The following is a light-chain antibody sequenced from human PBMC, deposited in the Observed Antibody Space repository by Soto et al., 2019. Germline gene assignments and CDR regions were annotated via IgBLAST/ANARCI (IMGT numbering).Light chain of an antibody. CDR2: AAS. J-gene: IGKJ5*01. CDR3: QQANSLPIA. CDR1: QAIRSW. Sequence: DIQMTQSPSSVSASVGDRVTITCRASQAIRSWLAWYQQQPGKAPELRIYAASNLQSGVPSSFSDSGSGTDFTLSISSLHPEDFAPYYCQQANSLPIAFGQGTRLEI. V-gene: IGKV1-12*01.